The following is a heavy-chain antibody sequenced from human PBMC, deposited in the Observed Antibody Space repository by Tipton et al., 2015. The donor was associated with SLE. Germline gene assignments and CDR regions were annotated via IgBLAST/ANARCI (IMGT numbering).Heavy chain of an antibody. J-gene: IGHJ4*02. Sequence: TLSLTCAVSGGSISTRSYFWGWIRQPPGQGLEWIGSTYYSGSTYYNPSLKSRVTISVDTSKNHFSLNLTSVTAADTAVYFCASRGGGGSHFDYWGQGTLVSVSS. CDR1: GGSISTRSYF. V-gene: IGHV4-39*02. D-gene: IGHD3-16*01. CDR3: ASRGGGGSHFDY. CDR2: TYYSGST.